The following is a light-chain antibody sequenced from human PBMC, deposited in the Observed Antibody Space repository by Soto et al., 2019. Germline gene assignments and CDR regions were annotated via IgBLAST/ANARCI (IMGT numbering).Light chain of an antibody. CDR2: KAS. V-gene: IGKV1-5*03. CDR1: QTISSW. Sequence: DIQMTQSPFTLSASVGDRVTITCRASQTISSWLAWYQQKPGKAPKLLIYKASNLETGVPSKFSGSGSGTEFTLTIGSLQPDDFAPCYFQQYNSYSGTFGQGTKVEIK. J-gene: IGKJ1*01. CDR3: QQYNSYSGT.